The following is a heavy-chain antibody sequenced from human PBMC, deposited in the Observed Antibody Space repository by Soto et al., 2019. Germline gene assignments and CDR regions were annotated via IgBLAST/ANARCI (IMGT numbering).Heavy chain of an antibody. Sequence: SETLSLTCTVSGYSISSGYHWALILQPPGEGLEWLGSVHYSWNTYYNPSLKSRLTISVDKSKNQFSLNLSSVTAADTAVYYCARQDRVVAEGRWFDPWGQGTLVTVSS. CDR2: VHYSWNT. CDR3: ARQDRVVAEGRWFDP. V-gene: IGHV4-38-2*02. J-gene: IGHJ5*02. D-gene: IGHD2-15*01. CDR1: GYSISSGYH.